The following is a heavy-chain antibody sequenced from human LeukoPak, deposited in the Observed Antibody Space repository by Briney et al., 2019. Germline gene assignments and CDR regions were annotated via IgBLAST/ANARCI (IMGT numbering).Heavy chain of an antibody. CDR2: IYYSGST. CDR3: AGATTSTFDY. Sequence: SETLSLTCTVSGGSISSGDYYWSWIRQPPGKGLEWIGYIYYSGSTYYNPSLKSRVTKSVDTSKSQFSLKLSSVTAADTAVYYCAGATTSTFDYWGQGTLVTVSS. J-gene: IGHJ4*02. D-gene: IGHD1-26*01. CDR1: GGSISSGDYY. V-gene: IGHV4-30-4*08.